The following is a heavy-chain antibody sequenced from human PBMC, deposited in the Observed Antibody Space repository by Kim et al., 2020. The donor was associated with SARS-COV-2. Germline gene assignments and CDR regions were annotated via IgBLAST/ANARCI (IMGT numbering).Heavy chain of an antibody. Sequence: SETLSLTCSVSGTSISTSNYYWGWIRQPPGKGLEWIGSIYYSGSSYYNPSLKSRVTISVDTSKNQLSLKLSSVTAADTAVYYCARHRFKGYGEYADYWGQGVLVTVSS. V-gene: IGHV4-39*01. J-gene: IGHJ4*02. CDR3: ARHRFKGYGEYADY. D-gene: IGHD4-17*01. CDR2: IYYSGSS. CDR1: GTSISTSNYY.